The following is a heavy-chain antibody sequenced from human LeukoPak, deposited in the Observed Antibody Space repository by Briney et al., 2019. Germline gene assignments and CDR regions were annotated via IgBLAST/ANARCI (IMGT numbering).Heavy chain of an antibody. D-gene: IGHD3-3*01. CDR3: VATFTVFGVISTIE. V-gene: IGHV3-23*01. J-gene: IGHJ4*02. Sequence: PGGSLRLSCAAFGFPFKIYTMNWVRQAPGKGLEWVSGINFSSDVSGDNTYYADSVRGRFSISRDNSQNTVFLQMNSLRVEDTAAYYCVATFTVFGVISTIEWGQGTLVTVSS. CDR2: INFSSDVSGDNT. CDR1: GFPFKIYT.